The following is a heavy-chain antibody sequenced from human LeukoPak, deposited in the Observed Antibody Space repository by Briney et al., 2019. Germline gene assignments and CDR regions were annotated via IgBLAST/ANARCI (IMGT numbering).Heavy chain of an antibody. CDR2: ISSSSSYI. V-gene: IGHV3-21*01. CDR1: GFNFRDYG. D-gene: IGHD5-18*01. J-gene: IGHJ4*02. Sequence: PGGSLRLSCEASGFNFRDYGMNWVRQAPGKGLEWVSSISSSSSYIYYADSVKCRFTISRDNAKNSLYLQMNSLRAEDTAVYYCARADWDTAMIDYWGQGTLVTVSS. CDR3: ARADWDTAMIDY.